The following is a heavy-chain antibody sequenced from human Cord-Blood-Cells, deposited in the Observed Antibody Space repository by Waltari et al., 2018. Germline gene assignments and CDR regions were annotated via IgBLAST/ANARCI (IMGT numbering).Heavy chain of an antibody. CDR3: VGSLYHSSSWYYFDY. J-gene: IGHJ4*02. CDR1: GYTFTSYY. V-gene: IGHV1-46*01. Sequence: QVQLVQSGAEVKKPGASVKVSCKASGYTFTSYYMHWVRQAPGQGLEWMGIINPSGGNTSYAQKFQGRVTMTRDTSTSTVYMELSSLRSEDTAVYYCVGSLYHSSSWYYFDYWGQGTLVTVSS. D-gene: IGHD6-13*01. CDR2: INPSGGNT.